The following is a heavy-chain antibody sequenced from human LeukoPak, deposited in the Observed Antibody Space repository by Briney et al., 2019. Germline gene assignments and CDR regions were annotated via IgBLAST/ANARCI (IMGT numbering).Heavy chain of an antibody. J-gene: IGHJ4*02. Sequence: ASVKVSCKASGYTFTDYYIHWVRQAPGQGLECMGWINPNSGAATYAQKFQGRVTMTRDTSISTHYMEVSRLTSDDTAVYYCAREGTIFGVAPYDFWGQGTLVTVSS. CDR1: GYTFTDYY. CDR2: INPNSGAA. CDR3: AREGTIFGVAPYDF. V-gene: IGHV1-2*02. D-gene: IGHD3-3*01.